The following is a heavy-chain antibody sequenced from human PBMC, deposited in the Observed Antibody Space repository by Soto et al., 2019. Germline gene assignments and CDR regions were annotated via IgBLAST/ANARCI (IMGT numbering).Heavy chain of an antibody. CDR1: GFTFSSYA. J-gene: IGHJ6*02. V-gene: IGHV3-30-3*01. CDR2: ISYDGSNK. CDR3: ARDRFIPAAIYGMDV. D-gene: IGHD2-2*01. Sequence: GGSLRLSCAASGFTFSSYAMHWVRQAPGKGLEWVAVISYDGSNKYYADSVKGRFTISRDNSKNTLYLQMNSLRAEDTAVYYCARDRFIPAAIYGMDVWGQGTTVTVSS.